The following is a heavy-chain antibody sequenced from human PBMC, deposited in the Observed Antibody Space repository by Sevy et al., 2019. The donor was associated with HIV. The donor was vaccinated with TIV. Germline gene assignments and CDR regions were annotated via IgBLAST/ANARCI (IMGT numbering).Heavy chain of an antibody. CDR2: IYSGGST. D-gene: IGHD3-10*01. Sequence: RGSLRLSCAASGFTVSSIYMSWVRQAPGKGLEWVSVIYSGGSTYYADSVKGRFTISRDNSKNTLYLQMNSLKAEDTAVYYCARGLTMVRGVIGYWGQGTLVTVSS. CDR3: ARGLTMVRGVIGY. CDR1: GFTVSSIY. V-gene: IGHV3-53*01. J-gene: IGHJ4*02.